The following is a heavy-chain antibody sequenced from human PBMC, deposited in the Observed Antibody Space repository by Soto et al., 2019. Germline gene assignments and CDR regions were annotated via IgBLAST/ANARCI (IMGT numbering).Heavy chain of an antibody. CDR3: ASGGNWFDP. Sequence: SQTLSHTWNVSGGSISNHYWSWVRQSPETGLEWIGYMYYNGNINYNPSLKSRVTISIDTSKNQFSLTLKSVTAADTADYYCASGGNWFDPRGQGVLVTVSS. CDR1: GGSISNHY. J-gene: IGHJ5*02. CDR2: MYYNGNI. D-gene: IGHD3-16*01. V-gene: IGHV4-59*11.